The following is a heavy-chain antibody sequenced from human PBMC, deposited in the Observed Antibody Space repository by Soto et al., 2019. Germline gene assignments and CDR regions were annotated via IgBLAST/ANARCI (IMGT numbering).Heavy chain of an antibody. CDR2: ISSSSSTI. CDR1: GFTFSSYS. J-gene: IGHJ4*02. V-gene: IGHV3-48*02. D-gene: IGHD6-19*01. Sequence: EVQLVESGGGLVQPGGSLRLSCAASGFTFSSYSMNWVRQAPGKGLEWVSYISSSSSTIYYADSVKGRFTISRDNAKNSMYLQMNSLRDEDTAVYYCARDTCFSSGWYRTYYFDYWGQGTLVTVSS. CDR3: ARDTCFSSGWYRTYYFDY.